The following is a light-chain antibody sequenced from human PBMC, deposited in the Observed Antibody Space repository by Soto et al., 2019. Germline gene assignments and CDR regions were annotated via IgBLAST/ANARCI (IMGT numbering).Light chain of an antibody. CDR3: CSNTGSRSLV. Sequence: QSVLTQPRSVSGSPGESVTISCTGTSSDIGAYNYVFWYRQYPGKSPKLMIYDVYKRPSGVPDRFSGSKSANTASLTISGLQTEDEADYHCCSNTGSRSLVFGGGTKVTVL. CDR2: DVY. V-gene: IGLV2-11*01. J-gene: IGLJ3*02. CDR1: SSDIGAYNY.